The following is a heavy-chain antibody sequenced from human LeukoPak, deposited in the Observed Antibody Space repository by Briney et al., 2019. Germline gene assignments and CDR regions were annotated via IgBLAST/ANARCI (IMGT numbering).Heavy chain of an antibody. CDR2: INSDGRST. J-gene: IGHJ4*02. CDR3: ARVFQETSGVAAYGY. Sequence: PGGSLRLSCAASGFTFSSYWMHWVRQAPGKGLVWVSRINSDGRSTNYADSVKGRFTISRDNAKNTLYLQMNSLRAEDTAVYYCARVFQETSGVAAYGYWGQGTLVTVSS. V-gene: IGHV3-74*01. CDR1: GFTFSSYW. D-gene: IGHD2-15*01.